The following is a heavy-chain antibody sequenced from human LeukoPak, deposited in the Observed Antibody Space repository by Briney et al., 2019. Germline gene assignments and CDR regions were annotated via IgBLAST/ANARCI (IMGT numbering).Heavy chain of an antibody. CDR1: GFTFRGNG. CDR2: IWYDGSNR. V-gene: IGHV3-33*01. Sequence: GGSLRLSCAASGFTFRGNGMHWVRQAPGKGLEWVAIIWYDGSNRYYADSVKGRFTISRDNSKNTLFLQMNSLTAEDTAVYYCARDQGTSVTAMVGGHFDYWGPGTLVTVSS. CDR3: ARDQGTSVTAMVGGHFDY. D-gene: IGHD4-17*01. J-gene: IGHJ4*02.